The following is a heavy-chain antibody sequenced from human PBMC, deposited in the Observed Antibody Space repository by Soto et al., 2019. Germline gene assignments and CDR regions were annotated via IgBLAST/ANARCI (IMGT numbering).Heavy chain of an antibody. CDR2: IVVGSGNT. Sequence: QMQLVQSGPEVKKPGTSVKVSCKASGFTFTSSAVQWVRQARGQRLEWIGWIVVGSGNTNYAQKFQERVTITRDMSTSTAYMELSSLRSEDTAVYYSADLREVGSKTSDYWGQGTLVTVSS. CDR3: ADLREVGSKTSDY. CDR1: GFTFTSSA. D-gene: IGHD1-26*01. V-gene: IGHV1-58*01. J-gene: IGHJ4*02.